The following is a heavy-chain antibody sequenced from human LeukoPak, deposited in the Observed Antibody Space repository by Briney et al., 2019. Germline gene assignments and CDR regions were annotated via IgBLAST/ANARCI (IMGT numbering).Heavy chain of an antibody. D-gene: IGHD3-16*01. CDR2: ISPYNGNT. J-gene: IGHJ4*02. CDR1: GYSFINNG. CDR3: ARGETRYGY. Sequence: ASVKVSCKAAGYSFINNGINWVRQAPGQGLEWVGWISPYNGNTKFAQKLQGRVTMTTDTSTSTAYLELRSLRSDDTAVYYCARGETRYGYWGQGTLVTVSS. V-gene: IGHV1-18*01.